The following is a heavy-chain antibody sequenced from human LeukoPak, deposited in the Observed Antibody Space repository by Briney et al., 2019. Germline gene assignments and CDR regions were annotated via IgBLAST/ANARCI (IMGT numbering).Heavy chain of an antibody. CDR1: GFTVSSNY. Sequence: GGSLRLSCAASGFTVSSNYMSWVRQAPGKGLEWVSVIYSGGSTYYADSVKGRFTISRDNSKNTLYLQMNSLRAEDTAVYYCAREEVVVVPAATDYYYYYGMDVWGQGTTVTVSS. V-gene: IGHV3-53*01. CDR2: IYSGGST. J-gene: IGHJ6*02. CDR3: AREEVVVVPAATDYYYYYGMDV. D-gene: IGHD2-2*01.